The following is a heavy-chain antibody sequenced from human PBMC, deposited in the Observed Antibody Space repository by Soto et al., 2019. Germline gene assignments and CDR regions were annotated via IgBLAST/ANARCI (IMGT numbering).Heavy chain of an antibody. Sequence: PGGSLRLSCAASGFTFSSYAMNWVRQAPGKGLEWVSVISGSGDSTYYADSVKGRFTISRDNSKNTLYLQMNSLRAEDTAVYYGARRGPRTYFGDCGKGSLVTVSS. V-gene: IGHV3-23*01. CDR3: ARRGPRTYFGD. D-gene: IGHD3-10*01. CDR2: ISGSGDST. J-gene: IGHJ4*02. CDR1: GFTFSSYA.